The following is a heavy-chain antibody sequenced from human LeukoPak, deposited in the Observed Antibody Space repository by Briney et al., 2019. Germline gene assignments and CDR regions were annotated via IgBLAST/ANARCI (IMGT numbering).Heavy chain of an antibody. CDR2: INHSGST. J-gene: IGHJ4*02. Sequence: SETLSLTCAVYGGSFSGYYWSWIRQPPGKGLEWIGEINHSGSTNYNPSLKSRVTISVDTSKNQFSLKLSSVTAADTAVYYCARGLKYGYSSSWYGGPFDYWGQGTLVTVSS. CDR1: GGSFSGYY. D-gene: IGHD6-13*01. CDR3: ARGLKYGYSSSWYGGPFDY. V-gene: IGHV4-34*01.